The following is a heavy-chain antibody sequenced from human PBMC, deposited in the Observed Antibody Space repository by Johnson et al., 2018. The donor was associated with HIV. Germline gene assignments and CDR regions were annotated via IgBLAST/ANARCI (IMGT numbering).Heavy chain of an antibody. CDR3: ARVLGRGITGTTGDAFDI. CDR2: ISYDGSNK. Sequence: QEQLVESGGGVVQPGRSLRLSCAASGFTFSSYAMHWVRQAPGKGLEWVAVISYDGSNKYYADSVKGRFTISRDNSKNTLYLQMNSLRAEDTAVYYCARVLGRGITGTTGDAFDIWGQGTMVTVSS. D-gene: IGHD1-7*01. CDR1: GFTFSSYA. J-gene: IGHJ3*02. V-gene: IGHV3-30-3*01.